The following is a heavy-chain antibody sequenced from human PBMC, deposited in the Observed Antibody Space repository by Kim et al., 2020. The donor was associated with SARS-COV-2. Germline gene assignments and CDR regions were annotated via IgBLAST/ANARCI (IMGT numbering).Heavy chain of an antibody. CDR3: ARVLLWFGELLYSPNYYYYGMDV. CDR2: MNPNSGNT. V-gene: IGHV1-8*01. J-gene: IGHJ6*02. CDR1: GYTFTSYD. D-gene: IGHD3-10*01. Sequence: ASVKVSCKASGYTFTSYDINWVRQATGQGLEWMGWMNPNSGNTGYAQKFQGRVTMTRNTSISTAYMELSSLRSEDTAVYYCARVLLWFGELLYSPNYYYYGMDVWGQGTTVTVSS.